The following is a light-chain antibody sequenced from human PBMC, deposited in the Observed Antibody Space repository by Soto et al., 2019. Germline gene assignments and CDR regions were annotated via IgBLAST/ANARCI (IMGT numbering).Light chain of an antibody. Sequence: DIQMTQSPSTLSASVGDRVTITCRASQTINSWLAWYQQKPGKAPKVLIFDASSLKTGVPSRFSGSGSGTEFTLTISNLQPDDFATYYCQQSYGTPQITFGGGTKVEIK. V-gene: IGKV1-5*01. CDR1: QTINSW. CDR3: QQSYGTPQIT. CDR2: DAS. J-gene: IGKJ4*01.